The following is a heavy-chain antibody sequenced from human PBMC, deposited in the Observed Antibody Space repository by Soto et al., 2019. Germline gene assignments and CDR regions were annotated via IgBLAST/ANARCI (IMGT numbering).Heavy chain of an antibody. D-gene: IGHD2-2*01. J-gene: IGHJ6*03. CDR2: IYYSGST. CDR3: ARGEVLLVVVVPAAPMDV. V-gene: IGHV4-59*01. Sequence: SETLSLTCTVSGGSISSYYWSWIRQPPGKRLEWIGYIYYSGSTNYNPSLKSRVTISVDTSKNQFSLKLSSVTAADTAVYYCARGEVLLVVVVPAAPMDVCGKGTTVTVSS. CDR1: GGSISSYY.